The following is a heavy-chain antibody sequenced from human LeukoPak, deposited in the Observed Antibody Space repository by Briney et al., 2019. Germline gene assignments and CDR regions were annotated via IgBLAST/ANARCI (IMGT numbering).Heavy chain of an antibody. Sequence: EASVTVSCKASGGTFSSYAISWVRQAPGQGLEWMGRIIPILGIANYAQKFQGRVTITADKSTSTAYMELRSLRSEDTAVYYCAEGKTYYYGSGAPLYGMDVWGQGTTVTVSS. CDR1: GGTFSSYA. D-gene: IGHD3-10*01. V-gene: IGHV1-69*04. J-gene: IGHJ6*02. CDR2: IIPILGIA. CDR3: AEGKTYYYGSGAPLYGMDV.